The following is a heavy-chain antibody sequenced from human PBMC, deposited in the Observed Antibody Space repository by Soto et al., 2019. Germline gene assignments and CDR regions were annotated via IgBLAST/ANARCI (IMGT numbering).Heavy chain of an antibody. CDR1: GFTFSSYW. J-gene: IGHJ6*02. CDR3: ARGIDYEYYGMDV. V-gene: IGHV3-74*01. Sequence: GGSLRLSCAASGFTFSSYWMHWVRQAPGKGLVWVSRINSDGSSTSYADSVKGRFTISRDNAKNTLYLQMNSLRAEDTAVYYCARGIDYEYYGMDVWGQGTTVTVSS. CDR2: INSDGSST.